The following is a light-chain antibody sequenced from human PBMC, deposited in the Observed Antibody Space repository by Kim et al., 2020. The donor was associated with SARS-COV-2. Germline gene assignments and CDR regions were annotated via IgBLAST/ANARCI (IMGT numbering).Light chain of an antibody. CDR1: NIGSKS. Sequence: SYELTQPPSVSVAPGQTATITCGGNNIGSKSVHWYQQKPGQAPILVIYYGSDRPSGIPERFSGSNSGNTATLTITSVEAGDEADCYCQVWDSSSDHPWVFGGGTRLTVL. CDR3: QVWDSSSDHPWV. V-gene: IGLV3-21*04. CDR2: YGS. J-gene: IGLJ3*02.